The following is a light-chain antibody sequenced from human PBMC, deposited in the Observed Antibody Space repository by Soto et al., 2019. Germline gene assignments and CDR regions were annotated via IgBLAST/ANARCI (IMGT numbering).Light chain of an antibody. CDR3: CSYAGRSTMV. CDR1: SSDIGSYDL. V-gene: IGLV2-23*01. Sequence: QSVLTQPASVSGSPGQSITISCTGTSSDIGSYDLVSWFQQHPGKAPKLMIYEGSKRPSGVSNRFSGSKSGNTASLTIAGLQAEDDADYYCCSYAGRSTMVFGGGTKLTVL. J-gene: IGLJ2*01. CDR2: EGS.